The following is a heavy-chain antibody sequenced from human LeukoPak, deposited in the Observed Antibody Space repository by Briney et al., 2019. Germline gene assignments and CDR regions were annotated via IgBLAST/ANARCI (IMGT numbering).Heavy chain of an antibody. CDR3: ARDPLAVTAGYNWFDP. CDR1: GGTFSSYA. CDR2: IIPIFGTA. D-gene: IGHD3-22*01. J-gene: IGHJ5*02. V-gene: IGHV1-69*13. Sequence: SVKVSCKASGGTFSSYAISWVRQAPGQGLEWMGGIIPIFGTANYAQKFQGRVTITADESTSTAYMELSSLRSEDTAVYYCARDPLAVTAGYNWFDPWGQGTLVTVSS.